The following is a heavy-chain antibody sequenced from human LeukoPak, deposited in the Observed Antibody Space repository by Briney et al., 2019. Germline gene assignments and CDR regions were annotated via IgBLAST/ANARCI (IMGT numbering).Heavy chain of an antibody. D-gene: IGHD1-26*01. J-gene: IGHJ4*02. V-gene: IGHV2-5*01. Sequence: ESGPTLVKPTQTLTLTCTFSGFSLSTSGVGVGWIRQPPGKALEWLAVIYWNDEKRYSPSLKSRLTITKDTSKNQVVLTMTNMDPVDTATYYCGHRPYSGSYLDYWGQGTLVTVSS. CDR1: GFSLSTSGVG. CDR2: IYWNDEK. CDR3: GHRPYSGSYLDY.